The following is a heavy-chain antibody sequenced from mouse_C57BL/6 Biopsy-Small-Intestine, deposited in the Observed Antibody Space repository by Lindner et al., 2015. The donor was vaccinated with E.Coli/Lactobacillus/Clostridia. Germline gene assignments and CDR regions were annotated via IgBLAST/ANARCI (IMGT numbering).Heavy chain of an antibody. CDR3: AKGPSFEYSSFPPE. V-gene: IGHV1-74*01. CDR2: IHPTGPGP. CDR1: GYTFTNYY. D-gene: IGHD2-5*01. J-gene: IGHJ4*01. Sequence: SVKVSCKASGYTFTNYYMHWVRQAPGQGLEWMGIIHPTGPGPTYAQKFQGRVTVTSDTSTRTVYMELSSLRSDDTAVYYCAKGPSFEYSSFPPEWGQGTLVTVSS.